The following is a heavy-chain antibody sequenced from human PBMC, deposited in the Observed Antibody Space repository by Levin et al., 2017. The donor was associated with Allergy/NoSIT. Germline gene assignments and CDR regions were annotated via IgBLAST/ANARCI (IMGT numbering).Heavy chain of an antibody. V-gene: IGHV4-4*02. CDR3: ESRIGTPMNPPN. CDR1: GGSISSHTW. D-gene: IGHD1-26*01. J-gene: IGHJ4*02. Sequence: KTSETLSLTCAVSGGSISSHTWWSWVRQPPGKGLEWIGEIYHTGTTNYNPSLKSRVTISVDKSKNHFSLQLTSVTAADTAVYYCESRIGTPMNPPNWGQGTLVTVSS. CDR2: IYHTGTT.